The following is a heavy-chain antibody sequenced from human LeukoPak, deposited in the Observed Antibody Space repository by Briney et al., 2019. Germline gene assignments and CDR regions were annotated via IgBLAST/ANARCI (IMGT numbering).Heavy chain of an antibody. D-gene: IGHD3-10*01. CDR1: AFTFSSYA. V-gene: IGHV3-23*01. CDR2: ISAGGGST. CDR3: ARDHDYGSGSYLDY. J-gene: IGHJ4*02. Sequence: GGSLRPSCAASAFTFSSYAMGWVRQAPGKGREWVSAISAGGGSTYYADSVKGRFTISRDNPKNTLYLQMNSLRAEDTAVYCCARDHDYGSGSYLDYWGQKTLVTVPS.